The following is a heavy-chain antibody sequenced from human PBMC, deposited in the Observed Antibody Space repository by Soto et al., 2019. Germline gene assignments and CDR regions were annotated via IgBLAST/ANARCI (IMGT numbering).Heavy chain of an antibody. CDR2: IYYSGST. CDR3: ARGAPRPLGLERRQFDY. D-gene: IGHD3-16*01. Sequence: QVQLQESGPGLVKPSQTLSLTCTVSGGSISSGGYYWSWIRQHPGKGLEWIGYIYYSGSTYYNPSLKSRVTISVDTSKNQFSLKLSSVTAADTAVYYCARGAPRPLGLERRQFDYWGQGTLVTVSS. V-gene: IGHV4-31*03. CDR1: GGSISSGGYY. J-gene: IGHJ4*02.